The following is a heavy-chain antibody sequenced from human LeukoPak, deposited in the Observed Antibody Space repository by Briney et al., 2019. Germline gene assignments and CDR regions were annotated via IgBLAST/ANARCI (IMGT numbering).Heavy chain of an antibody. CDR2: IDPSGPSV. CDR3: ARATSPIAYDWNS. J-gene: IGHJ4*02. V-gene: IGHV1-46*01. CDR1: GYSFTNYK. D-gene: IGHD5-12*01. Sequence: ASVKASCKASGYSFTNYKIHWLRQAPGQGLQWMGIIDPSGPSVTYAQIFKGRLIVTRDTSTSTVYMQLSSLRSEDSAMYYCARATSPIAYDWNSWGQGTLVTVSS.